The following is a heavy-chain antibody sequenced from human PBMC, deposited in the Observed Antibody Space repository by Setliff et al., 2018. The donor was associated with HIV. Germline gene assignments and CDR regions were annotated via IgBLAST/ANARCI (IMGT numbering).Heavy chain of an antibody. CDR3: ARGGAGYPAKGRAMDV. CDR1: GGSLTNYY. J-gene: IGHJ6*02. Sequence: PSETLSLTCTLYGGSLTNYYWTWIRQSPGEGLEWIGEIVDSGSTTYNPSLKSRVTISLDTSKNQFSLKLTSVTATDTAVYYCARGGAGYPAKGRAMDVWGQGTMVTVSS. D-gene: IGHD3-16*01. CDR2: IVDSGST. V-gene: IGHV4-59*08.